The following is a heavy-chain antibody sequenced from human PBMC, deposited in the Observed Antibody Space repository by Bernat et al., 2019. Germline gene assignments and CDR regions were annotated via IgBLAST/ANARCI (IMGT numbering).Heavy chain of an antibody. CDR3: AKGAQRDGTRHYDY. CDR1: GFNFGDYP. D-gene: IGHD2-8*01. CDR2: LSWESVDR. Sequence: EVQLVESGGDLVEPGRSLRLSCAASGFNFGDYPMHWVRQPPGKGLEWVSGLSWESVDRVYADSVKGRFTISRDNAKNSLYLQMNSLRVEDTAFYFCAKGAQRDGTRHYDYWGQGTLVTVSS. J-gene: IGHJ4*02. V-gene: IGHV3-9*01.